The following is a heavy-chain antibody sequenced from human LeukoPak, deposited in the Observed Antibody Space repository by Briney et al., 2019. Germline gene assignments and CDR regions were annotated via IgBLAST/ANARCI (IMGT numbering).Heavy chain of an antibody. CDR2: ISYDGSNK. J-gene: IGHJ6*02. Sequence: GGSLRLSCAASGFTFSSYAMHWVRQAPGKGLEWVAVISYDGSNKYYADSVKGRFTISRDNSKNTLYLQMNSLRAEDTAVYYCARDNMAAPGNSYYYGLDVWGQGTTVTVSS. V-gene: IGHV3-30*04. D-gene: IGHD6-13*01. CDR3: ARDNMAAPGNSYYYGLDV. CDR1: GFTFSSYA.